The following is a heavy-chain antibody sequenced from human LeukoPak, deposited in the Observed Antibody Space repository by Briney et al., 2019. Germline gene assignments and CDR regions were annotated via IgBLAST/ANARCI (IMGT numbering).Heavy chain of an antibody. J-gene: IGHJ4*02. V-gene: IGHV3-48*03. D-gene: IGHD3-10*01. CDR1: GFTFSSYE. CDR3: AKDDAWLRFGE. CDR2: ISSSGSTI. Sequence: GSLRLSCAASGFTFSSYEMHWVRQAPGKGLEWVSYISSSGSTIYYADSVKGRFTISRDNSKNTLYLEVISLTAEDTAVYYCAKDDAWLRFGEWSQGTLVTVSS.